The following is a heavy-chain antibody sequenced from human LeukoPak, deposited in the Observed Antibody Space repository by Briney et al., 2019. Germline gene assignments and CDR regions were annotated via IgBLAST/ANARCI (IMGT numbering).Heavy chain of an antibody. D-gene: IGHD1-20*01. J-gene: IGHJ4*02. CDR2: IYYSGST. Sequence: SETLSLTCIVSGGSISSYYWSWMRQSPGKGLEWIGYIYYSGSTSYNPSLKSRVNISVDTSKNQFSLKLSSVTAADTAVYYCARWSITGTTGDYWGQGTLVTVSS. CDR3: ARWSITGTTGDY. CDR1: GGSISSYY. V-gene: IGHV4-59*08.